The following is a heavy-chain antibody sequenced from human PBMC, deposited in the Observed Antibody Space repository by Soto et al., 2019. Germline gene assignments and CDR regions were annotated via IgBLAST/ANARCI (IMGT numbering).Heavy chain of an antibody. J-gene: IGHJ4*02. D-gene: IGHD4-17*01. V-gene: IGHV4-61*01. CDR1: GGSVSSGSYY. CDR3: ARGVGDYGDY. Sequence: QVQLQESGPGLVKPSETLSLTCTVSGGSVSSGSYYWSWIRQPPGKGLEWIGYIYYSGRTNYNPSLKSRVTISVDTSKNQFSLKLSSVTAADTAVYYCARGVGDYGDYWGQGTLVTVSS. CDR2: IYYSGRT.